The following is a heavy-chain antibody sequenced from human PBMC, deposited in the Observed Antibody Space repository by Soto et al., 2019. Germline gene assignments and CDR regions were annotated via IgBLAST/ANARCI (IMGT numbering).Heavy chain of an antibody. CDR2: IKEDGSEK. CDR1: GFSLSNYF. CDR3: ARPRFRGMDV. J-gene: IGHJ6*02. D-gene: IGHD3-10*01. Sequence: AGSLRLSCVGSGFSLSNYFMSWVRQAPGKGLEWVANIKEDGSEKYYVESVKGRFTISRDNAKNSLYLQVNSLRDEDTAVYYCARPRFRGMDVWGQGTTVTVSS. V-gene: IGHV3-7*03.